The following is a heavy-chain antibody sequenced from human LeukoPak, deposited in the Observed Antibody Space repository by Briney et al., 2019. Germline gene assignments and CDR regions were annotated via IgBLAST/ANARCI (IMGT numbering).Heavy chain of an antibody. V-gene: IGHV3-66*01. CDR1: GFTVSSNY. D-gene: IGHD3-22*01. Sequence: GGSLRLSCAASGFTVSSNYMSWVRQAPGKGLEWVSVIYSGGSTYYADSVKGRFTISRDKSKNTLYLQMNSLRAEDTAVYYCAREWNYDSSGYYLDYWGQGTLVTVSS. J-gene: IGHJ4*02. CDR3: AREWNYDSSGYYLDY. CDR2: IYSGGST.